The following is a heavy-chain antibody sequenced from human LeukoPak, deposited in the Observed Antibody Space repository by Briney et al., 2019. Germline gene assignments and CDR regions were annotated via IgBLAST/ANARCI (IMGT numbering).Heavy chain of an antibody. Sequence: PGGSLRLSCAASQXIFSSFEMNWVRQAPGKGLEWVSYISSSGITIYYADSVEGRFTISRDNAKSSLFLQMNSLRAEDTAVYYCARSLYCSSTTCSYGMDVWGQGTTVTVSS. D-gene: IGHD2-2*01. V-gene: IGHV3-48*03. CDR3: ARSLYCSSTTCSYGMDV. CDR2: ISSSGITI. CDR1: QXIFSSFE. J-gene: IGHJ6*02.